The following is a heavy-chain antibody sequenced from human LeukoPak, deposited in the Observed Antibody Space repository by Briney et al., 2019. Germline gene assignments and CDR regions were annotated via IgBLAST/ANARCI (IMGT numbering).Heavy chain of an antibody. V-gene: IGHV1-18*01. D-gene: IGHD6-19*01. CDR1: GFTFTNYG. Sequence: VASVKVSCKASGFTFTNYGFTWVRQAPGQGLEWMGWISANNGNTNYAQKLQGRVTMTTDTSTSTVYMELRSLRSDDTAVYYCARVVVGSSGKTWFDPWGQGTLVTVSS. J-gene: IGHJ5*02. CDR3: ARVVVGSSGKTWFDP. CDR2: ISANNGNT.